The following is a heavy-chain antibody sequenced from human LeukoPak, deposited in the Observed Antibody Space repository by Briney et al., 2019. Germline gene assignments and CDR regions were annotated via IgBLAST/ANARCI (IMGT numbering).Heavy chain of an antibody. V-gene: IGHV3-30*04. D-gene: IGHD5-12*01. J-gene: IGHJ6*03. CDR1: GFTFSSYA. CDR2: IRYDGSNK. Sequence: GRSLRLSCAASGFTFSSYAMHWVRQAPGKGLEWVAFIRYDGSNKYYADSVKGRFTISRDNSKNTLYLQMNSLRAEDTAVYYCARDSSGYDSLLYYYYYMDVWGKGTTVTISS. CDR3: ARDSSGYDSLLYYYYYMDV.